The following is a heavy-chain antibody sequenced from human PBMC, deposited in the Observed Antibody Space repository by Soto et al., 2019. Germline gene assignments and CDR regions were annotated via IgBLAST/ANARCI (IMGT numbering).Heavy chain of an antibody. J-gene: IGHJ2*01. CDR1: GFTFSSYG. CDR2: IWYDGSNK. V-gene: IGHV3-33*01. D-gene: IGHD3-10*01. CDR3: ARGPDLLWFGERYFDL. Sequence: QVQLVESGGGVAQPGRSLRLSCAASGFTFSSYGMHWVRQAPGKGLEWVAVIWYDGSNKYYADSVKGRFTISRDNSKNTLYLQMNSLRAEDTAVYYCARGPDLLWFGERYFDLWGRGTLVTVSS.